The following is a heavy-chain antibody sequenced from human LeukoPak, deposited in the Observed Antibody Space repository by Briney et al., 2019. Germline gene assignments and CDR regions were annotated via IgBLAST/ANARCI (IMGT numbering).Heavy chain of an antibody. J-gene: IGHJ6*03. CDR2: FDPEDGET. CDR3: ARVRDSGGSRTRYYYYYYMDV. Sequence: ASVKVSCKVSGYTLTELSMHWVRQAPGKGLEWMGGFDPEDGETIYAQKLQGRVTMTTDTSTSTAYMELRSLRSDDTAVYYCARVRDSGGSRTRYYYYYYMDVWGKGTTVTVSS. CDR1: GYTLTELS. D-gene: IGHD2-15*01. V-gene: IGHV1-24*01.